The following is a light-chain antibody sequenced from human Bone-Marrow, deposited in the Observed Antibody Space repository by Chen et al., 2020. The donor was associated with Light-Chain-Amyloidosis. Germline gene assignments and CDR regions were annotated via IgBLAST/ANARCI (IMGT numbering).Light chain of an antibody. CDR2: RAS. Sequence: EIVMTQSPATLSVSPGETAVLSCRASQSLSGNLAWYQQKPGQAPRLLIFRASSRATCIPARFSGTGSETEFTLTISSMQSEDFAVYYCQQYNNWPPLTFGGGTKVEIK. CDR3: QQYNNWPPLT. CDR1: QSLSGN. V-gene: IGKV3-15*01. J-gene: IGKJ4*01.